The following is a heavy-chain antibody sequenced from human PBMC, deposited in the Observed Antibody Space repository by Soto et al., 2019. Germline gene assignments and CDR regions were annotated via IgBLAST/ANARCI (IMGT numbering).Heavy chain of an antibody. J-gene: IGHJ3*02. CDR2: IYPGDSDI. CDR1: GYSFTSYW. D-gene: IGHD5-18*01. Sequence: PGESLKISCKTSGYSFTSYWIGWVRQLPGKGLEWMGIIYPGDSDIRVSPSFQGHVTISADKSISTAYLQWSSLKAPDTAMYYCARPRGYSYGYDAFDMWGQGTMVTVSS. CDR3: ARPRGYSYGYDAFDM. V-gene: IGHV5-51*01.